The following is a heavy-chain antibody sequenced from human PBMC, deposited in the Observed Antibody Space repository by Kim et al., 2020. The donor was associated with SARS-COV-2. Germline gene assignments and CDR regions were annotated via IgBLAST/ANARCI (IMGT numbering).Heavy chain of an antibody. CDR1: GFTFSNYA. V-gene: IGHV3-23*01. J-gene: IGHJ4*03. Sequence: GGSLRLSCAASGFTFSNYAMHWVRQAPGKGLEWVSVISGSGGTTFYADSVKGRFTISRDNSKNTLYLQMNTLRAEDTAVYYCARGSSSSSCGPSNDFGDEGPVVTVS. CDR3: ARGSSSSSCGPSNDF. D-gene: IGHD2-2*01. CDR2: ISGSGGTT.